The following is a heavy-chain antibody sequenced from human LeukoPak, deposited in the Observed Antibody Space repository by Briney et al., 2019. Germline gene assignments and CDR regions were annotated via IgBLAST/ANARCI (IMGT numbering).Heavy chain of an antibody. J-gene: IGHJ4*02. CDR3: ARGVVDYGSGRPFDY. CDR2: IIPIFGTA. Sequence: SVKVSCKASGGTFSKYTISWVRQAPGQGLEWMGGIIPIFGTANYAQKFQGRVAITADESTSTAYMELSSLRSEDTAVYYCARGVVDYGSGRPFDYWGQGTLVTVSS. CDR1: GGTFSKYT. D-gene: IGHD3-10*01. V-gene: IGHV1-69*13.